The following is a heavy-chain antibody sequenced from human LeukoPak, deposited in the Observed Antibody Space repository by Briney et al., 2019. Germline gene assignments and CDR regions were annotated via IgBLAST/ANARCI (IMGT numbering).Heavy chain of an antibody. V-gene: IGHV3-23*01. Sequence: GGSLRLSCAAAGFTFRSYAMSWVRQAPGKGLEWVSAISDDGGSTYYADSVKGRFTISRDNSKNTLFPQMNSLRAEDTAVYYCARACSGGSCYLAAFDMWGRGTMVTVSS. CDR2: ISDDGGST. D-gene: IGHD2-15*01. CDR1: GFTFRSYA. CDR3: ARACSGGSCYLAAFDM. J-gene: IGHJ3*02.